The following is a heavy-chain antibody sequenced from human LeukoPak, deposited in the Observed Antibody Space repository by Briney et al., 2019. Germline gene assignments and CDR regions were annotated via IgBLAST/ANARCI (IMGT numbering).Heavy chain of an antibody. CDR1: GDTFTTSH. CDR3: VRCLMQFTGLAY. J-gene: IGHJ4*01. Sequence: ASVKISCKASGDTFTTSHMHWVRQAPGQGLEWMGRINPMGGSITYAQLFQGRVSMTRDLSMCTVYMELSSLRSEDTAVYYCVRCLMQFTGLAYWGQGTLVTVSS. CDR2: INPMGGSI. V-gene: IGHV1-46*01. D-gene: IGHD2-8*02.